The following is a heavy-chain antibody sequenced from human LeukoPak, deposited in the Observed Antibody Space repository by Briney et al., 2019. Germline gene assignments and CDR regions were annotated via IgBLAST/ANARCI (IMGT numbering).Heavy chain of an antibody. D-gene: IGHD5-18*01. CDR2: IYYSGST. V-gene: IGHV4-59*08. CDR3: ARHVGYSYGYPDY. CDR1: GGSISSYY. Sequence: PSETPSLTCTVSGGSISSYYWSWIRQPPGKGLEWIGYIYYSGSTNYNPSLKSRVTISVDTSKNQFSLKLSSVSAADTAVYYCARHVGYSYGYPDYWGQGTLVTVSS. J-gene: IGHJ4*02.